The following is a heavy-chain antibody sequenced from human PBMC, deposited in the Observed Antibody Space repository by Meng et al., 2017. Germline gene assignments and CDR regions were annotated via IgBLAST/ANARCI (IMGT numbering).Heavy chain of an antibody. D-gene: IGHD3-10*01. J-gene: IGHJ5*02. CDR1: GGSISSSNW. CDR3: ASRATMVRGVPNWFDP. CDR2: IYHSGST. V-gene: IGHV4-4*02. Sequence: QVPVQESGPGLVKPSGTLSLTCAVSGGSISSSNWWSWVRQPPGKGLEWIGEIYHSGSTNYNPSLKSRVTISVDKSKNQFSLKLSSVTAADTAVYYCASRATMVRGVPNWFDPWGQGTLVTVSS.